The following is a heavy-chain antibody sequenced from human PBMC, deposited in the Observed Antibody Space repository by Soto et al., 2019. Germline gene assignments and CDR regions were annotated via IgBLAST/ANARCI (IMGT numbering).Heavy chain of an antibody. D-gene: IGHD1-1*01. V-gene: IGHV1-8*01. CDR2: MNPNTGNS. CDR3: ARRAETNGWNGFGADKYYFDF. J-gene: IGHJ4*02. CDR1: GYTFTSYD. Sequence: QVQLVQSGAEVRKPGASVKVSCEASGYTFTSYDIYWVRQATGQGLEWMGWMNPNTGNSGYAQKFQGRVTVTSDTSLTTVHMELSSLRSEDTAVYYCARRAETNGWNGFGADKYYFDFWGQGTLVTVSS.